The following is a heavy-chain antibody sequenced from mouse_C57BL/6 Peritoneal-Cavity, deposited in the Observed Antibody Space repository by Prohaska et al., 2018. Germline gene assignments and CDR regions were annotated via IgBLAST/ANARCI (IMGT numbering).Heavy chain of an antibody. CDR2: IDPETCGI. V-gene: IGHV1-15*01. Sequence: QVQLQQSGAELVRPGASVTLSCKASGYTFTDYEMHWVKQTPVHGLEWIGAIDPETCGIAYNKKFQVKAIMTADKFSSTACMELRSLTSEDSAVYYCTNYYGSSYAMDYWGQGTSVTVSS. D-gene: IGHD1-1*01. CDR3: TNYYGSSYAMDY. J-gene: IGHJ4*01. CDR1: GYTFTDYE.